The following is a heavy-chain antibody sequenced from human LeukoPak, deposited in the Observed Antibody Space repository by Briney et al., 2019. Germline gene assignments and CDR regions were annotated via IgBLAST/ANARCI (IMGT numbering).Heavy chain of an antibody. CDR2: ISYDGSNK. J-gene: IGHJ4*02. CDR1: GFTFSSYA. V-gene: IGHV3-30-3*01. D-gene: IGHD6-19*01. Sequence: GRSLRPSCAASGFTFSSYAMHWVRQAPGKGLEWVAVISYDGSNKYYADSVKGRFTISRDNSKNTLYLQMNGLRAEDTAVYYCAKGGYSSGFDYWGQGTLVTVSS. CDR3: AKGGYSSGFDY.